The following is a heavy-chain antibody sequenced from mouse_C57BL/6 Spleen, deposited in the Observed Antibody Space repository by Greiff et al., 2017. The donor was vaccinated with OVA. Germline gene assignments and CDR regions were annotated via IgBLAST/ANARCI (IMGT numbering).Heavy chain of an antibody. J-gene: IGHJ2*01. D-gene: IGHD1-1*01. CDR1: GYTFTSSW. Sequence: QVHVKQPGTELVKPGASVKLSCKAPGYTFTSSWMHWVKQRPGPGLEWIGNVNPSNGGTNYNEQFKSKATLTVDKSSSTAYMQLSSLTAEDSAVCYCARGDGRSYGYWGQGTTLTVSS. CDR2: VNPSNGGT. CDR3: ARGDGRSYGY. V-gene: IGHV1-53*01.